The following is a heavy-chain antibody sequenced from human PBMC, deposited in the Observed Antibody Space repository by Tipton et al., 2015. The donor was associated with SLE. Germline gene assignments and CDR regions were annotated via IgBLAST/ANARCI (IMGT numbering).Heavy chain of an antibody. D-gene: IGHD1-14*01. CDR2: IYYGGST. Sequence: LRLSCTVSGGSVSSGNYYWSWIRQPPGKGLEWIGYIYYGGSTKYNPSLNSRVTISVDTSKNQFSLKLSSVTAADTALYYCVRIDSRKMFHWGQGTLVTVSS. CDR1: GGSVSSGNYY. J-gene: IGHJ4*02. V-gene: IGHV4-61*01. CDR3: VRIDSRKMFH.